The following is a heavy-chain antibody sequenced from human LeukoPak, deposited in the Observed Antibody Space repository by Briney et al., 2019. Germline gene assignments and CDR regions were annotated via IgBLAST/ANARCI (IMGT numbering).Heavy chain of an antibody. J-gene: IGHJ4*02. CDR3: ATETSEKSYYYDSSGYYYLDY. Sequence: ASVKVSCKVSGYTLTELSMHWVRQAPGKGLEWMGGFDPEDGVTIYAQKFQGRVTMTEDTSTDTAYMELSSLRSEDTAVYYCATETSEKSYYYDSSGYYYLDYWGQGTLVTVSS. D-gene: IGHD3-22*01. V-gene: IGHV1-24*01. CDR1: GYTLTELS. CDR2: FDPEDGVT.